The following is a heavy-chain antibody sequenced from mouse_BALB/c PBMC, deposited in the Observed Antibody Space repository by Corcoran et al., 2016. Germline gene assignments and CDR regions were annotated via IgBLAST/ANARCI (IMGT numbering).Heavy chain of an antibody. D-gene: IGHD1-1*01. CDR3: ATTPSSYVAFDY. Sequence: PGDTVKFSCKASGYTFTNYGLNRVKQAPGKGLKWLVWINTYTGEQTYADDFKGRVAFSLVTSASPAYFQINNLKHEDMATDCCATTPSSYVAFDYWGQGTTLTVYS. CDR1: GYTFTNYG. J-gene: IGHJ2*01. CDR2: INTYTGEQ. V-gene: IGHV9-1*02.